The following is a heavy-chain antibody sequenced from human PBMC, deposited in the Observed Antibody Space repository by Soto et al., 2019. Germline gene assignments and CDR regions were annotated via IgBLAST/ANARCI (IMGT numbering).Heavy chain of an antibody. D-gene: IGHD4-4*01. Sequence: GGSLRLSCAASGFPFTVFWMSWVRQVPGKGLEWVAMINQGGTERYYVDSVKGRFTISRDNAANLVYLQMDSLRGEDTAVYYCARDGPIQQLGQSYQFWGQGTLVTVSS. CDR1: GFPFTVFW. CDR3: ARDGPIQQLGQSYQF. V-gene: IGHV3-7*01. J-gene: IGHJ1*01. CDR2: INQGGTER.